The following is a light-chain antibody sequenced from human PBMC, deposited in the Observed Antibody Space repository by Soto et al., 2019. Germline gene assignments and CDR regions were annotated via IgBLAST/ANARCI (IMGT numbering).Light chain of an antibody. CDR1: QSVSSN. Sequence: EIVMTQSPATLSVSPGERATLSCRASQSVSSNLAWYQQKPGQAPRLLIYGASIRATGIPDRFSGSGSGTDFTLTVSRLEPEDFAVYYCQQYDTSAQLTFGGGTKVDI. V-gene: IGKV3D-15*01. J-gene: IGKJ4*01. CDR2: GAS. CDR3: QQYDTSAQLT.